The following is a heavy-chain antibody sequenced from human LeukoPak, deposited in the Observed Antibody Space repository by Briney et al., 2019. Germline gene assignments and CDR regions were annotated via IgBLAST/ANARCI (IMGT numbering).Heavy chain of an antibody. CDR1: GYTFTGYY. CDR3: ARQPLFGVVIIEPFGY. CDR2: INPNSGGT. V-gene: IGHV1-2*02. Sequence: GASVKVSCKASGYTFTGYYMHWVRQAPGQGLEWMGWINPNSGGTNYAQKFQGRVTMTRDTSISTAYMELSRLRSDDTAVYYCARQPLFGVVIIEPFGYWGQGTLVTVSS. D-gene: IGHD3-3*01. J-gene: IGHJ4*02.